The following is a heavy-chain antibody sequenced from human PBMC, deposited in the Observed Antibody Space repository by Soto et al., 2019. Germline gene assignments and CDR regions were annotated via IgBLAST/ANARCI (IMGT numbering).Heavy chain of an antibody. CDR1: GFTCSGYW. D-gene: IGHD2-2*01. CDR3: AKNNRYCSSTNCFVFDY. CDR2: IKQDGSEK. Sequence: EVQLVESGGGLVQPGGSLRLSCAASGFTCSGYWMSWVRQAPGKGLEWVSNIKQDGSEKYYVDSVKGRFTISSDNAKSSLDLLMDSLRAEDTAVYYCAKNNRYCSSTNCFVFDYWGQGTMVTVSS. J-gene: IGHJ4*02. V-gene: IGHV3-7*01.